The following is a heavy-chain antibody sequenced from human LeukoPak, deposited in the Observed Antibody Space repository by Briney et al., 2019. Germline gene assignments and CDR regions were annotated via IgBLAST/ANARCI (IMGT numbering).Heavy chain of an antibody. D-gene: IGHD2-2*01. Sequence: GGSLRLSCAASGFTFSSYAMSWVRQAPGKGLEWVAVISYDGSNKYYADSVKGRFTISRDNSKNTLYLQMNSLRAEDTAVYYCARDIGPSIVVVPAAIGYWGQGTLVTVSS. CDR1: GFTFSSYA. CDR2: ISYDGSNK. CDR3: ARDIGPSIVVVPAAIGY. J-gene: IGHJ4*02. V-gene: IGHV3-30-3*01.